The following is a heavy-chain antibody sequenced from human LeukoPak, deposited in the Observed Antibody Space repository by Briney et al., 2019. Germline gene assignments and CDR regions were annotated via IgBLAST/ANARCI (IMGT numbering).Heavy chain of an antibody. J-gene: IGHJ4*02. D-gene: IGHD3-10*01. CDR2: ISDGGGIT. CDR1: GFTFDDYG. V-gene: IGHV3-23*01. Sequence: AGGSLGLSCAASGFTFDDYGMSWVRQAPGKGLEWVSTISDGGGITYYADSVKGRYTISRDNSKNTLFLQMNSLRAEDTAVYYCAKSRGSGSSMARGVNFDYWGQGTLVTVSS. CDR3: AKSRGSGSSMARGVNFDY.